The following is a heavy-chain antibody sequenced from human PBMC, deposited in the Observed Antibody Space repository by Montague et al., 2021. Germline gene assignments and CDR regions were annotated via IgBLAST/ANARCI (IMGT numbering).Heavy chain of an antibody. V-gene: IGHV4-55*01. D-gene: IGHD6-13*01. J-gene: IGHJ5*02. Sequence: FYQPSLKSRITMAVDTSKNQFSLKLSSVTAADTAIYYCAIVFSSWYVGCFDPWGQGTLATVSS. CDR3: AIVFSSWYVGCFDP.